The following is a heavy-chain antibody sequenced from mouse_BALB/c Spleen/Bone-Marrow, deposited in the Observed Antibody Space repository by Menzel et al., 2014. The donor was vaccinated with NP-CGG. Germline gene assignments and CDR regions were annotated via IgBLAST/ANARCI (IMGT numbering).Heavy chain of an antibody. CDR1: GYSFTGYY. CDR2: INPNNGAT. CDR3: ARYYYGSSNFDY. Sequence: VQLKQSGPELVKPGASVKISCKASGYSFTGYYMHWVKQSHVKSLEWIGRINPNNGATSYNQNFKDKASLTVDESSSTAYMELHSLTSEDSAVYYCARYYYGSSNFDYWGQGTIFTVSS. J-gene: IGHJ2*01. V-gene: IGHV1-26*01. D-gene: IGHD1-1*01.